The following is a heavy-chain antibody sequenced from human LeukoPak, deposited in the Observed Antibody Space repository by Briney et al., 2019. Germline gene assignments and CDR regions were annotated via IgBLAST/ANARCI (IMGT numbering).Heavy chain of an antibody. CDR2: ISDSGGNT. Sequence: GGSLRLSCVASGFTISNFAMSWVRQAPGKGLEWVSGISDSGGNTYYADSVKGRFTISRDNPKNTLYLQMNSLRAEDTAVYYCAKEPYSSSWNLFDYWGQGTLVTVSS. CDR3: AKEPYSSSWNLFDY. V-gene: IGHV3-23*01. J-gene: IGHJ4*02. D-gene: IGHD6-13*01. CDR1: GFTISNFA.